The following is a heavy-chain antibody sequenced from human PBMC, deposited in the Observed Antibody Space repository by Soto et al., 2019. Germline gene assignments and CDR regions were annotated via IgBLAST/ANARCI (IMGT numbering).Heavy chain of an antibody. V-gene: IGHV1-69*10. CDR3: VRAAKRYFDY. J-gene: IGHJ4*02. CDR1: GGTYNTFA. CDR2: IIPVLGPA. Sequence: SVKVSCKASGGTYNTFAISWVRQAPGQGPEWMGGIIPVLGPAFYAQKFQGRVTITADKSTTTAYLELTSLRSEDTAVYYCVRAAKRYFDYWGQGTLVTVSS.